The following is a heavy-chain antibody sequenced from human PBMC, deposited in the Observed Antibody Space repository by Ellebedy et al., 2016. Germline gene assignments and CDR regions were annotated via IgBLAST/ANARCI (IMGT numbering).Heavy chain of an antibody. Sequence: GGSLRLSCAASGFSFSNYAMNWVRQAPGKGLEWVSVISGNGDSAYYADSVKGRFTISRDNSKNTLYLQMDSLRVDDTAVYYCAKRAVGLSFDYWGQGTLVTVSS. V-gene: IGHV3-23*01. J-gene: IGHJ4*02. CDR3: AKRAVGLSFDY. D-gene: IGHD3-10*01. CDR1: GFSFSNYA. CDR2: ISGNGDSA.